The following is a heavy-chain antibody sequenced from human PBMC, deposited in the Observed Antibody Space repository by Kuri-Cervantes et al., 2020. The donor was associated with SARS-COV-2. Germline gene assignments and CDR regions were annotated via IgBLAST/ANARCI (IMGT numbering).Heavy chain of an antibody. CDR2: IKHDGSEK. V-gene: IGHV3-7*01. D-gene: IGHD3-3*01. CDR3: AKGFLDFWSGYYMVDAFDI. J-gene: IGHJ3*02. CDR1: GFIFTNYW. Sequence: GESLKISCAASGFIFTNYWMNWVRQAPGKGLEWAANIKHDGSEKYYVDSVKGRITISRDNAKNSLCLQMNSLRGEDTAVYYCAKGFLDFWSGYYMVDAFDIWGQGTMVTVSS.